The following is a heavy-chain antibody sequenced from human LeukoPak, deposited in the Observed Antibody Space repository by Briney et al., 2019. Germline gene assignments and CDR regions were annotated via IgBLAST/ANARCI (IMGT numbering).Heavy chain of an antibody. D-gene: IGHD3/OR15-3a*01. J-gene: IGHJ4*02. CDR1: GFTFSDYW. CDR2: VNGDGTST. CDR3: GRAYLDYAGRDY. V-gene: IGHV3-74*01. Sequence: GGSLRLSCAASGFTFSDYWMHWVRQAPGKGLVWVARVNGDGTSTTYADSVKGRFTISRDNAKHTLYLQMNSLRAEDTAVYYCGRAYLDYAGRDYWGQGTLVTVSS.